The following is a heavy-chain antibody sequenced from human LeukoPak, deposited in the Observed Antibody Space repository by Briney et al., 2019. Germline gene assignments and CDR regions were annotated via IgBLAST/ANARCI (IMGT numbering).Heavy chain of an antibody. V-gene: IGHV1-18*01. J-gene: IGHJ6*03. Sequence: HRASVKVSCKASGYTFTSYGISWVRQAPGQGLEWMGWISAYNGNTNYAQKLQGRVTMTTDTSTSTAYMELRSLRSDDTAVYYCARVGTGHYYGSGSYYNYYYMDVWGKGTTVTVSS. D-gene: IGHD3-10*01. CDR1: GYTFTSYG. CDR2: ISAYNGNT. CDR3: ARVGTGHYYGSGSYYNYYYMDV.